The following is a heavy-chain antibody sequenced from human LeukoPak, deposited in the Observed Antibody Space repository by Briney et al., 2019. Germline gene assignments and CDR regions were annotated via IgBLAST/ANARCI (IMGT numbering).Heavy chain of an antibody. CDR2: IYYSGST. CDR3: AREYCSSTSCYRAFDI. J-gene: IGHJ3*02. CDR1: GGSISTYY. V-gene: IGHV4-59*01. D-gene: IGHD2-2*02. Sequence: PSETLSLTCTVSGGSISTYYWSWIRQPPGKGLEWIGYIYYSGSTNYNPSLKSRVTISVDTSKNQFSLKLSSVTAADTAVYYCAREYCSSTSCYRAFDIWGQGTMVTVSS.